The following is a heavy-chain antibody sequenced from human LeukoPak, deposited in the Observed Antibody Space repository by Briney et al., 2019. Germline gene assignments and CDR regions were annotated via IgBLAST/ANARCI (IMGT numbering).Heavy chain of an antibody. CDR1: GFTFSSYS. CDR2: ISSSSNYI. D-gene: IGHD6-13*01. CDR3: ARAAAGDW. V-gene: IGHV3-21*01. Sequence: GGSLRLSCAASGFTFSSYSMNWVRQAPGKGLEWVSSISSSSNYIYYADSVKGRFTISRDNAKNSLYLQMNSLRAEDTAVYYCARAAAGDWWGQGTLVTVSS. J-gene: IGHJ4*02.